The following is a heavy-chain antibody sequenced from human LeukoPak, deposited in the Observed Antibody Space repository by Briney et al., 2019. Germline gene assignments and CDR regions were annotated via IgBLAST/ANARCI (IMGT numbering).Heavy chain of an antibody. V-gene: IGHV5-51*01. CDR1: GYTFSNNW. Sequence: GESLKVSCKGSGYTFSNNWIGWVRQMPGKGLEWVGIIYPGDSQTRYSPSFQGQVTISADKSISTAYLQWSSLKASDIAMYYCARLSAGSHFHLDSWGLGTLVTVSS. CDR2: IYPGDSQT. D-gene: IGHD1-26*01. CDR3: ARLSAGSHFHLDS. J-gene: IGHJ4*02.